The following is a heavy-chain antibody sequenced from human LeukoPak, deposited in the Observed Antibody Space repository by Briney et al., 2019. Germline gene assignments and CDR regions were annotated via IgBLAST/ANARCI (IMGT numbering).Heavy chain of an antibody. CDR2: ISGSGGST. V-gene: IGHV3-23*01. CDR1: GLTFSSYA. J-gene: IGHJ5*02. CDR3: AKDYDFWSGYLS. Sequence: SGGSLRLSCAASGLTFSSYAMSWVRQAPGKGVEWVSAISGSGGSTYYADSVKGRFTISRDNSKNTLYLQMNSLRAEDTAVYYCAKDYDFWSGYLSWGQGTLVTVSS. D-gene: IGHD3-3*01.